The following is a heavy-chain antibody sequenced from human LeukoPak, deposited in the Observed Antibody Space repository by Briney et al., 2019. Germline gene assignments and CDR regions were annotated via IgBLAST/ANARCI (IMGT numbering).Heavy chain of an antibody. V-gene: IGHV1-24*01. J-gene: IGHJ4*02. Sequence: VASVKVSCKVSGYTLTELSMHWVRQAPGKGLEWMGGFDPEDGETIYAQKFQGRVTMTEDTSTDTAYMELSSLRSEDTAVYYCATVYRDQIYYYDSSGYLAHLDYWGQGTLVTVSS. CDR3: ATVYRDQIYYYDSSGYLAHLDY. CDR2: FDPEDGET. D-gene: IGHD3-22*01. CDR1: GYTLTELS.